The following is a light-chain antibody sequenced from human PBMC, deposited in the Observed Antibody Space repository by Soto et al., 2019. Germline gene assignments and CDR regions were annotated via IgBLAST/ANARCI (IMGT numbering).Light chain of an antibody. Sequence: AIRMPQSPSSLSASTRDRVTITCRAKQGISSYLAWYQQKPGKAPKLLIYAASTLQSGVPSRFSGSGSGTDFTLTISCLQSEDFATYYCQKYYSYPRAFGQGTKVDIK. J-gene: IGKJ1*01. CDR3: QKYYSYPRA. V-gene: IGKV1-8*01. CDR2: AAS. CDR1: QGISSY.